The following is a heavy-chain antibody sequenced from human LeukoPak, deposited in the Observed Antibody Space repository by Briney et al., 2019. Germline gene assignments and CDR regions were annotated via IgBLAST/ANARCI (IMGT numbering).Heavy chain of an antibody. J-gene: IGHJ4*02. Sequence: SETLSLTCAVYGGSFSGYYWSWIRQPPGKGLEWIGEINHSGSTNYNPSLKSRVTISVDTSKNQFSLKLSSVTAADTDVYYCARGGLRTYYDFWSGYFHLDSWGQGTLVTVSS. CDR2: INHSGST. V-gene: IGHV4-34*01. CDR3: ARGGLRTYYDFWSGYFHLDS. CDR1: GGSFSGYY. D-gene: IGHD3-3*01.